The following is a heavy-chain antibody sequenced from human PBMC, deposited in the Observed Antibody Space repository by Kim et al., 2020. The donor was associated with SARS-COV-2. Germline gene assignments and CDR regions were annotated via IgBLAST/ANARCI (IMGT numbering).Heavy chain of an antibody. CDR3: AKILSVISSTPTFDY. J-gene: IGHJ4*02. Sequence: DPLHGRFTITRDKSKNTLYLKMNSLRAEDTAVYYCAKILSVISSTPTFDYWGQGTLVTVSS. D-gene: IGHD3-16*02. V-gene: IGHV3-30*02.